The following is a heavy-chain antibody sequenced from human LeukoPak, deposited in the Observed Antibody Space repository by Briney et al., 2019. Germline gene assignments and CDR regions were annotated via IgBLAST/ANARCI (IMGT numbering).Heavy chain of an antibody. CDR3: TRLWFGDQIAWFDP. V-gene: IGHV3-73*01. D-gene: IGHD3-10*01. Sequence: GGSLKLSCAASGFTFSGSAMHWVRQASGKGLEWVGRIRSKANSYATAYAASVKGRFTISRDDSKNTAYLQMNSLKTGDTAVYYCTRLWFGDQIAWFDPWGQGTLVTVSS. J-gene: IGHJ5*02. CDR2: IRSKANSYAT. CDR1: GFTFSGSA.